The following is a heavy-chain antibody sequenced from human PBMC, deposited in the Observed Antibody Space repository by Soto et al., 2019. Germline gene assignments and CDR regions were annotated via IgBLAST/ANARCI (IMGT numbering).Heavy chain of an antibody. CDR2: IIPIFGTA. D-gene: IGHD6-19*01. J-gene: IGHJ4*02. V-gene: IGHV1-69*13. CDR1: GGAFSSYA. Sequence: SVKVSCKASGGAFSSYAISWVRQAPGQGLEWMGGIIPIFGTANYAQKFQGRVTITADESTSTAYMELSSLRSEDTAVYYCARVGDSSGWFFDYWGQGTLVTVSS. CDR3: ARVGDSSGWFFDY.